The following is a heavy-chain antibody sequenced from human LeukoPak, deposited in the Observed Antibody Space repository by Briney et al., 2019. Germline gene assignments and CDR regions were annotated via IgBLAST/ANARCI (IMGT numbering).Heavy chain of an antibody. CDR1: EFSVGSNY. V-gene: IGHV3-23*01. CDR3: AKDHTVTYPTYNWFDP. Sequence: TGGSLRLSCAASEFSVGSNYMTWVRQAPGKGLEWVSAISGSGGSTYYADSVKGRFTISRDNSKNTLYLQMNSLRAEDTAVYYCAKDHTVTYPTYNWFDPWGQGTLVTVSS. CDR2: ISGSGGST. J-gene: IGHJ5*02. D-gene: IGHD4-17*01.